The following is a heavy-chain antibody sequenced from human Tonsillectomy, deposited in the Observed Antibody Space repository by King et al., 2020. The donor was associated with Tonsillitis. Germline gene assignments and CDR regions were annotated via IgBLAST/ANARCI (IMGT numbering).Heavy chain of an antibody. Sequence: QVQLVESGPEVKKPGTSVKVSCKASGFTFTSSAVQWVRQARGQRLEWIGWIVVGSSNTNYAQKFQERVTITRDMSTSTAYMELRSLRTEDTAVYYCAASIDSCAFHFDLWGRGALVTVSP. J-gene: IGHJ2*01. CDR1: GFTFTSSA. D-gene: IGHD3-16*01. CDR3: AASIDSCAFHFDL. V-gene: IGHV1-58*01. CDR2: IVVGSSNT.